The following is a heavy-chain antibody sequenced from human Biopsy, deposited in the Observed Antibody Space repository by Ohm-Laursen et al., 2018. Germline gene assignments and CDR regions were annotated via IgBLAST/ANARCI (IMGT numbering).Heavy chain of an antibody. CDR1: EGTFSNYG. D-gene: IGHD3-9*01. J-gene: IGHJ1*01. CDR3: ATKLTGYFHH. CDR2: NIPILGTG. V-gene: IGHV1-69*01. Sequence: SSVKVSCKAPEGTFSNYGVNWVRQAPGQGLEWLGGNIPILGTGNYAHQFQDRVTVVADASTSTATMELRSLRSDDTAVYYCATKLTGYFHHWGQGTLVTVSS.